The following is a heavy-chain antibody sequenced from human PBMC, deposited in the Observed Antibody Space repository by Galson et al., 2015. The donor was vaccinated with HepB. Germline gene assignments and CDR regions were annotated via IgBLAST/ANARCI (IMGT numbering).Heavy chain of an antibody. D-gene: IGHD6-19*01. CDR1: GFTFSSYA. CDR3: AKDKGSGWSGYYYYGMDV. J-gene: IGHJ6*02. CDR2: ISDSGGST. Sequence: SLRLSCAASGFTFSSYAMIWVRQAPGKGLEWVSGISDSGGSTYYGGSVKVRFTISRDNSRKTLYLQMNTLRADDTAVYYCAKDKGSGWSGYYYYGMDVWGQGTTVPVSS. V-gene: IGHV3-23*01.